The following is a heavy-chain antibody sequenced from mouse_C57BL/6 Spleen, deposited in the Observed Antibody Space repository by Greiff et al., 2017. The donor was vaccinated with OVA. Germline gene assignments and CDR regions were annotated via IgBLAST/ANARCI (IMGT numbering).Heavy chain of an antibody. CDR2: IDPNSGGT. V-gene: IGHV1-72*01. Sequence: KESCKASGYTFTSYWMHWVKQRPGRGLEWIGRIDPNSGGTKYNEKFKSKATLTVDKPSSTAYMQLSSLTSEDSAVYYCAISITTVVATDYYAMDYWGQGTSVTVSS. CDR1: GYTFTSYW. J-gene: IGHJ4*01. CDR3: AISITTVVATDYYAMDY. D-gene: IGHD1-1*01.